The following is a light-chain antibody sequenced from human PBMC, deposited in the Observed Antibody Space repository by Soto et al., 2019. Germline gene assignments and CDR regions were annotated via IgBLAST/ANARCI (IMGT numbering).Light chain of an antibody. CDR1: SSNIGTNT. J-gene: IGLJ2*01. V-gene: IGLV1-44*01. CDR2: SDN. Sequence: QSALTQPPSVSGTPGQRVTISCSGSSSNIGTNTVIWYQQLPGAAPKLLIYSDNQRPSGVPDRFSGSKSGTSASLAISGLQSEDEADYYCAAWDVSLVVFGGGTKVTVL. CDR3: AAWDVSLVV.